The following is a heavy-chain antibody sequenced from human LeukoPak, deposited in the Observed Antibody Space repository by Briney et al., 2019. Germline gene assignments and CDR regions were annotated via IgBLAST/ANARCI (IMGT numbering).Heavy chain of an antibody. V-gene: IGHV1-2*02. CDR3: ARDRVGSGSPRPWYFEF. D-gene: IGHD6-19*01. Sequence: GASVKVSCKPSGYTLTGYYLHWVRQAPGQGLEGMGWINPNTGATIYAEKVQGRVTMTRDTSIDTAYMEMRSLRSDDTAVYYCARDRVGSGSPRPWYFEFWGQGTLITVSS. J-gene: IGHJ4*02. CDR1: GYTLTGYY. CDR2: INPNTGAT.